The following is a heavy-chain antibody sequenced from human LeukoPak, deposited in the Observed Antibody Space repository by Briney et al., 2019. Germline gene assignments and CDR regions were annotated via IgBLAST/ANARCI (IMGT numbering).Heavy chain of an antibody. CDR3: AKADYDSEFDY. J-gene: IGHJ4*02. D-gene: IGHD3-22*01. CDR1: GGAISSSSYY. CDR2: IYTSGST. V-gene: IGHV4-61*02. Sequence: SETLSLTCTVSGGAISSSSYYWSWIRQPAGKGLEWIGRIYTSGSTNYNPSLKSRVTISVDTSKNQFSLKLSSVTAADTAVYYCAKADYDSEFDYWGQGTLVTVSS.